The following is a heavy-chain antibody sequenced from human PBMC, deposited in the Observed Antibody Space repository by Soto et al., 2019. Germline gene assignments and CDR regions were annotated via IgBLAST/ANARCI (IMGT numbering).Heavy chain of an antibody. Sequence: SETLSLTWSRSGGSISSYYWSWIRQPPGKGLEWIAYIYYSGTSYNPSLKSRVSISLDTSKNQFSLKLSSVTAADTAVYYCARTYDGSGPNSGGYAFDIWGQGTMVTVSS. CDR1: GGSISSYY. CDR2: IYYSGT. D-gene: IGHD3-22*01. J-gene: IGHJ3*02. V-gene: IGHV4-59*01. CDR3: ARTYDGSGPNSGGYAFDI.